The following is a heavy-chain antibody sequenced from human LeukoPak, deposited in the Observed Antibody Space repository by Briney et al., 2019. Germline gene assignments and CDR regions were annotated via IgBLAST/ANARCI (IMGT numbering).Heavy chain of an antibody. CDR3: AREAPNRSTNYYYYYYMDV. Sequence: PSGTLSLTCAVSGGSISSSNWWSWVRQPPGKGLEWIGEIYHSGSTNYNPSLKSRVTISVDKSKKQFSLKLSSVTAADTAVYYCAREAPNRSTNYYYYYYMDVWGKGTTVTVSS. V-gene: IGHV4-4*02. J-gene: IGHJ6*03. CDR1: GGSISSSNW. CDR2: IYHSGST. D-gene: IGHD1-14*01.